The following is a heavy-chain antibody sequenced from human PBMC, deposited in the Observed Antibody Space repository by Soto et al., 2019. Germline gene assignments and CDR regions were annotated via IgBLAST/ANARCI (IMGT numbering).Heavy chain of an antibody. J-gene: IGHJ6*02. CDR3: ARVDYGRNAYYYYYGMDV. D-gene: IGHD3-16*01. V-gene: IGHV4-34*01. CDR2: INHSGST. Sequence: SETLSLPCAFYGGSFSGYYWIWIRQPPGKGLEWIGEINHSGSTNYNPSLKSRVTISVDTSKNQFSLKLSSVTAADTAVYYCARVDYGRNAYYYYYGMDVWGQGTTVTVSS. CDR1: GGSFSGYY.